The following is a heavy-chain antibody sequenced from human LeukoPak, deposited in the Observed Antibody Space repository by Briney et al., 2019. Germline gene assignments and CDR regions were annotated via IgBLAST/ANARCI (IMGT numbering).Heavy chain of an antibody. CDR2: IYTSGST. J-gene: IGHJ4*02. Sequence: PSQTLSLTYTVPGGSITSGRYYWSWIQQPAGKGLEWNGRIYTSGSTNYNPSLKSRVTISVDTSKNQFSLKLSSVTAADTAVYYCARDPGDCSNGVCYLFDYWGQGTLVTVSS. CDR1: GGSITSGRYY. CDR3: ARDPGDCSNGVCYLFDY. D-gene: IGHD2-8*01. V-gene: IGHV4-61*02.